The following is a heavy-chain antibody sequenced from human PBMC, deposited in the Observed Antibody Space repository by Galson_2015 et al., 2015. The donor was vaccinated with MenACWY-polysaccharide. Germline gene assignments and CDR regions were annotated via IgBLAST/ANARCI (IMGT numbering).Heavy chain of an antibody. D-gene: IGHD2-15*01. J-gene: IGHJ4*02. V-gene: IGHV3-23*01. Sequence: SLRLSCAGSGFSFSSYAINWVRQAPGKGLEWVAGISSSGGSTQFAGSVKGRFTISRDNSKNTVYLQMNSLRAEDTAAYYCAAGYFRYDYWGQGTPVTVSS. CDR2: ISSSGGST. CDR1: GFSFSSYA. CDR3: AAGYFRYDY.